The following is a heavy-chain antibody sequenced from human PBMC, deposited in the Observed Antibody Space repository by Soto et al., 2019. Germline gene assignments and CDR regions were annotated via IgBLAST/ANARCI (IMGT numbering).Heavy chain of an antibody. V-gene: IGHV1-58*01. Sequence: QMQLVQSGPEVKKPGTSVKVSCKASGFTFTSSAVQWVRQARGQRLEWIGWIVVGSGNTNYAQKFQERVTITRDMSTSTAYMELSSLRSEDTAVYYCAAAPLVEYSSSFRMDVWGQGTTVTVSS. CDR2: IVVGSGNT. CDR1: GFTFTSSA. D-gene: IGHD6-6*01. CDR3: AAAPLVEYSSSFRMDV. J-gene: IGHJ6*02.